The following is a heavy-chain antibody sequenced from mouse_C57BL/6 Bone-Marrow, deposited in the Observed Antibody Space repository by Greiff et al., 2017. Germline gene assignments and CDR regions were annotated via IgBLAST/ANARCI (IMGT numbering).Heavy chain of an antibody. V-gene: IGHV5-16*01. J-gene: IGHJ1*03. CDR3: ARDLLYYYGSSYHYWYFDV. CDR2: INYDGSST. CDR1: GFTFSDYY. Sequence: DVMLVESEGGLVQPGSSMKLSCTASGFTFSDYYMAWVRQVPEKGLEWVANINYDGSSTYYLDSLKSRFIISRDNAKNILYLQMSSLKSEDTATYYCARDLLYYYGSSYHYWYFDVWGTGTTVTVSS. D-gene: IGHD1-1*01.